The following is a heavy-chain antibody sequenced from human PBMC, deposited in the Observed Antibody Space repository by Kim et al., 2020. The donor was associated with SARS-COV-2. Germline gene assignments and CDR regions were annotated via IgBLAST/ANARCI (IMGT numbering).Heavy chain of an antibody. Sequence: SVKVSCKASGGTFSSYAFRWVRQAPGHGLEWMGGIIPIFGAPDYSQNFHGRVTITADESTSTDYMELSSLRSVDSAMYYFSAMAEPASGGVDDSWGQGTLVTVSS. D-gene: IGHD2-8*02. CDR2: IIPIFGAP. V-gene: IGHV1-69*13. J-gene: IGHJ4*02. CDR1: GGTFSSYA. CDR3: SAMAEPASGGVDDS.